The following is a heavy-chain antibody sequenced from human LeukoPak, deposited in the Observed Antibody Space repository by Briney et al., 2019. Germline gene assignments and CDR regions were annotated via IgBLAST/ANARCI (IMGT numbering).Heavy chain of an antibody. J-gene: IGHJ4*02. CDR3: ARDFRWSFDY. CDR2: IRYDGSDK. Sequence: GGSLRLSCAASGFTFSSYAMSWVRQAPGKGLEWVAYIRYDGSDKYYADSVKGRFTISRDDSKNTVYIQMNSLGAEDTAVYYCARDFRWSFDYWGQGALVTVSS. D-gene: IGHD2-15*01. CDR1: GFTFSSYA. V-gene: IGHV3-30*02.